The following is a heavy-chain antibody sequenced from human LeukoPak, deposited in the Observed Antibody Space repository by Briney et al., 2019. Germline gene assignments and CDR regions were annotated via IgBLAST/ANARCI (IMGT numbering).Heavy chain of an antibody. Sequence: GGSLRLSCAASGFTFSSYWMSWVRQAPGKGLEWVANIKQDGSEKYYVDSVKGRFTISRDNAKNSLYLQMNSLRAEDTAVYYCAKDRSGYEGGGFDYWGQGTLVTVSS. CDR1: GFTFSSYW. CDR3: AKDRSGYEGGGFDY. J-gene: IGHJ4*02. D-gene: IGHD5-12*01. CDR2: IKQDGSEK. V-gene: IGHV3-7*03.